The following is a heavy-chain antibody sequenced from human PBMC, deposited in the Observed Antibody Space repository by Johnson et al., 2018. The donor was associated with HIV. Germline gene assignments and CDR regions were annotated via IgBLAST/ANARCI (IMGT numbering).Heavy chain of an antibody. Sequence: VQLVESGGGVIQPGRSLRLSCAASGFTFSNYAMDWVRQAPGEGLEWVSAISGSGGSTYYADSVKGRFTISRDNSKNTLYLQMNSLRAEDTAVYYCALSGSSVVVAFDIWGQGTMVTVSS. CDR2: ISGSGGST. CDR1: GFTFSNYA. CDR3: ALSGSSVVVAFDI. V-gene: IGHV3-23*04. J-gene: IGHJ3*02. D-gene: IGHD6-6*01.